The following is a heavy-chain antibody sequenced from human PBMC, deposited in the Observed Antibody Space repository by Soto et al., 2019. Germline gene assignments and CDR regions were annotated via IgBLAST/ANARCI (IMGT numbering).Heavy chain of an antibody. Sequence: SETLSLTCAVSGGSISSSNWWSWVRQPPGKGLEWIGEIYHSGSTNYNPSLKSRVTISVDKSKNQFSLKLSSVTAADTAVYYCARAIWPQVGSFDYWGQGTLVTVSS. CDR2: IYHSGST. CDR3: ARAIWPQVGSFDY. D-gene: IGHD1-26*01. CDR1: GGSISSSNW. J-gene: IGHJ4*02. V-gene: IGHV4-4*02.